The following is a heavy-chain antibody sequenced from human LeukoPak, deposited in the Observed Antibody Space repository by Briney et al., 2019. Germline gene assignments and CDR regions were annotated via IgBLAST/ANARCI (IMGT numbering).Heavy chain of an antibody. Sequence: WRALRLSCAASGFTFSGYNMKWGRQAPGKGLEWVSYISSSSSTIQYAHSVKGRFTISRDNAKNSLYLQMNSLRDEDTAVYYCARANPPIVWGQGTLVTVSS. V-gene: IGHV3-48*02. CDR3: ARANPPIV. J-gene: IGHJ4*02. D-gene: IGHD3-16*02. CDR1: GFTFSGYN. CDR2: ISSSSSTI.